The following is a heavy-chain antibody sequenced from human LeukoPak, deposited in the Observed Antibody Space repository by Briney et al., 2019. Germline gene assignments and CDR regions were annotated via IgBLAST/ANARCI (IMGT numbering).Heavy chain of an antibody. CDR2: INTYNDNT. CDR1: GYTFTNYG. Sequence: ASVKVSCKTSGYTFTNYGISWVRQAPGQGLEWMGWINTYNDNTNYAQKFQGRVTMTTDTSTTTAYMELRSLRSDDTAVYYCARPPYRYYYYHMDVWGKGTTVTVSS. V-gene: IGHV1-18*01. J-gene: IGHJ6*03. D-gene: IGHD1-14*01. CDR3: ARPPYRYYYYHMDV.